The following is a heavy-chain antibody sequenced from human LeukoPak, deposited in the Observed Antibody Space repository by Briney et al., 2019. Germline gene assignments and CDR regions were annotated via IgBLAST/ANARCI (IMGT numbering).Heavy chain of an antibody. V-gene: IGHV3-11*06. CDR1: GFTLSNYY. Sequence: KPGGSLRLSCAASGFTLSNYYMSWIRQAPGKGLEWVSYISGSSGSTNYADSVMGRFTISRDNGKNSLYLQMNSLRAEDTAVYYCARDQGENYDSSGYYPYWGQGTLVTVSS. J-gene: IGHJ4*02. D-gene: IGHD3-22*01. CDR3: ARDQGENYDSSGYYPY. CDR2: ISGSSGST.